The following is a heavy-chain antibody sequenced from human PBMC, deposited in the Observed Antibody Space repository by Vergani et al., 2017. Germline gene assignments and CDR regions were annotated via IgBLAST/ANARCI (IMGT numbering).Heavy chain of an antibody. CDR3: ARDHYGSGSYYNYYYYYGMDV. D-gene: IGHD3-10*01. V-gene: IGHV1-69*12. CDR1: GGTFSSYA. Sequence: QVQLVQSGAEVKKPGSSVKVSCKASGGTFSSYAISWVRQAPGQGLEWMGGIIPIFGTANYAQKFQGRVTITADESTSTAYMELSSLGSEDTAVYYCARDHYGSGSYYNYYYYYGMDVWGQGTTVTVSS. J-gene: IGHJ6*02. CDR2: IIPIFGTA.